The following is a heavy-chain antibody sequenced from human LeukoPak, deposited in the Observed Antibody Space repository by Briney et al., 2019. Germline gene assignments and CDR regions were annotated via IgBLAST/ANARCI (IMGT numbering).Heavy chain of an antibody. V-gene: IGHV1-18*01. Sequence: GASVKVSCKASGYTFTSYGISWVRQAPGQGLEWMGWISTYNADTDYAQKFQGRVTMTTETSTSTAYMELRSLTSDDTAVHYCARDPGQYYDILTGYYTPYYFDYWGQGTLVTVSS. D-gene: IGHD3-9*01. J-gene: IGHJ4*02. CDR2: ISTYNADT. CDR1: GYTFTSYG. CDR3: ARDPGQYYDILTGYYTPYYFDY.